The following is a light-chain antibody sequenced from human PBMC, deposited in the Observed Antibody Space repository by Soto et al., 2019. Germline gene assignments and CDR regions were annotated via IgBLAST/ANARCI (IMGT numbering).Light chain of an antibody. CDR3: QSYDSSLSVHVV. CDR1: SSNIGAGYD. J-gene: IGLJ2*01. Sequence: SVLTQPPSVSGAPGQRVTISCTWSSSNIGAGYDVHWYQQLPGTAPKLLIYGNSNRPSGVPDRFSGSKSGTSASLAITGLQAEYEADYYCQSYDSSLSVHVVFGGGTKLTVL. V-gene: IGLV1-40*01. CDR2: GNS.